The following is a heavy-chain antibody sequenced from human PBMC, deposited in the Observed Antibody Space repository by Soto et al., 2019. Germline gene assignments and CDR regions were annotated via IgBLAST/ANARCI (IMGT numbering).Heavy chain of an antibody. CDR3: ARDWGYYGSGSGDY. J-gene: IGHJ4*02. CDR1: GYSISSGYY. Sequence: SETLSLTCAVSGYSISSGYYWGWIRQPPGKGLEWIGSIYHSGSTYYNPSLKSRVTISVDTSKNQFSLKLSSVTAADTAVYYCARDWGYYGSGSGDYWGQGTLVTGSS. CDR2: IYHSGST. D-gene: IGHD3-10*01. V-gene: IGHV4-38-2*02.